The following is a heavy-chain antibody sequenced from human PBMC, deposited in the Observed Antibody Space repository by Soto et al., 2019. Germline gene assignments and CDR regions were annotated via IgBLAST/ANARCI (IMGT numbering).Heavy chain of an antibody. J-gene: IGHJ4*02. CDR1: GGSFSGYY. CDR2: INHSGST. Sequence: QVQLQQWGAGLLKPSETLSLTCAVYGGSFSGYYWSWIRQPPGKGLEWIGEINHSGSTNYNPSLKSRVTISVDTSKNQFSLKLSSVTAADTAVYYCARMSPKPYYFDYWGQGTLVTVSS. CDR3: ARMSPKPYYFDY. V-gene: IGHV4-34*01.